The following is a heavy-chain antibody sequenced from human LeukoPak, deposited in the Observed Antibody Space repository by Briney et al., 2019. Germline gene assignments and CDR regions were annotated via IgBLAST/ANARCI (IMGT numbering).Heavy chain of an antibody. V-gene: IGHV3-30*18. Sequence: GGSLRLFCAASGFTFSSYGMHWGRQAPGKGLEWVAVISYDGSNKYYADSVKGRFTISRDNSKNTLYLQMNSLRAEDTAVYYCAKSSPGQQLVLGYWGQGTLVTVSS. CDR3: AKSSPGQQLVLGY. CDR2: ISYDGSNK. D-gene: IGHD6-13*01. CDR1: GFTFSSYG. J-gene: IGHJ4*02.